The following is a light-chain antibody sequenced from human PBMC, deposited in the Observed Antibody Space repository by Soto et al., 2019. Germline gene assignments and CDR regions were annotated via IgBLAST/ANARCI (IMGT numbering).Light chain of an antibody. CDR1: QSVSTS. V-gene: IGKV3-11*01. Sequence: EIVVTQSPAALSFSPGERATLSCRASQSVSTSLAWYQQKPGQAPRLLIYDASNRATGIPARFSGSGSGTDFTLTISSLEPEDSAVYYCQQRSYLFPFGGGTKVEIK. CDR2: DAS. J-gene: IGKJ4*01. CDR3: QQRSYLFP.